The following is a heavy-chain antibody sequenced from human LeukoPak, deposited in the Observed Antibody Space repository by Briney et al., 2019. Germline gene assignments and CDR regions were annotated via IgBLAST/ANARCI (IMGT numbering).Heavy chain of an antibody. CDR3: ARKGELWFGESYHYDAFDI. J-gene: IGHJ3*02. CDR1: GYSFTRYG. V-gene: IGHV1-18*01. D-gene: IGHD3-10*01. Sequence: ASVKVSCKASGYSFTRYGISWVRQAPGQGLEWMGWISAYNGNTNYPQKLQGRVTMTTDTSTSTAYMELRSLRSDDTAVYYCARKGELWFGESYHYDAFDIWGQGTMVTVPS. CDR2: ISAYNGNT.